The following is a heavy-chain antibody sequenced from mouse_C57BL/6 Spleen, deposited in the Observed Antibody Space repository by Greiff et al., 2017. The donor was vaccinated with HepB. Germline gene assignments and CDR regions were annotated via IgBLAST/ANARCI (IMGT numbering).Heavy chain of an antibody. CDR3: VREGLLRRYHYYIDY. CDR1: GFTFNTYA. J-gene: IGHJ2*01. CDR2: IRSESSNYAT. D-gene: IGHD1-1*01. V-gene: IGHV10-3*01. Sequence: EVKLQESGGGLVQPKGTLKLSCAASGFTFNTYAMHWVRQAPGKGLEWVAGIRSESSNYATYYADSVKDRFTISRDDSQSMLHLQMNNLKTEDTAMYYCVREGLLRRYHYYIDYWGQGTTLTVSS.